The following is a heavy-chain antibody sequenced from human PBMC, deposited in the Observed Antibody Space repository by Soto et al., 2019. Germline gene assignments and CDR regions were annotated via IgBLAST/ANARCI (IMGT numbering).Heavy chain of an antibody. Sequence: QVQLQQWGAGLLKPSETLSLTCAVYGGSFSGYYWSWISQPPGKGLEWIGEINHSGSTNYNPSLKSRVTISVDTSKNQFSLKLSSVTAADTAVYYCASGSWYRSYGMDVWGQGTTVTVSS. CDR1: GGSFSGYY. CDR2: INHSGST. J-gene: IGHJ6*02. D-gene: IGHD6-13*01. CDR3: ASGSWYRSYGMDV. V-gene: IGHV4-34*01.